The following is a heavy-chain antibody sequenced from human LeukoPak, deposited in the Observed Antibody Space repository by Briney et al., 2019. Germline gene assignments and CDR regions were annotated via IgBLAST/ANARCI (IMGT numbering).Heavy chain of an antibody. CDR2: IDPSDSYT. D-gene: IGHD3-3*02. V-gene: IGHV5-10-1*01. Sequence: GESLKISCKGSGYSFTTYWISWVRQMPGKGLEWMGRIDPSDSYTNYSPSFQGHVTISADKSTSTVYLQWSSLKASDSAMYYRAALAIYKSTCWGQGTLVTVSS. CDR3: AALAIYKSTC. CDR1: GYSFTTYW. J-gene: IGHJ4*02.